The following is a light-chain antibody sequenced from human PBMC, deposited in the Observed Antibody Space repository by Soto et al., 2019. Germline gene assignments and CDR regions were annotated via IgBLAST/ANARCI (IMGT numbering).Light chain of an antibody. CDR1: SSDVGGYNY. CDR2: EVS. V-gene: IGLV2-14*01. CDR3: SSYTTSITLV. J-gene: IGLJ3*02. Sequence: QSVLTQPASVSGSPGQSITISCTGTSSDVGGYNYVSWYQQHPGKAPKLMIYEVSNRPSGVSNRFSGSKSGNTASLTISGLQADDEAEYYCSSYTTSITLVFGGGTKLTVL.